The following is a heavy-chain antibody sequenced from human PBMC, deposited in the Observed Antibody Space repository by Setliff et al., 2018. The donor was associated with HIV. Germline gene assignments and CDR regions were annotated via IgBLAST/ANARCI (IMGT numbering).Heavy chain of an antibody. CDR1: GYTFTGYY. Sequence: ASVKVSCKASGYTFTGYYMHWVRQAPGQGLEWMGRINPNSGGTNYAQKFQGRVTMTRDTSISTAYMELSRLRSDDTAVYYCARDWVAGTSGYYYYYMDVWAKGTTVTVSS. CDR3: ARDWVAGTSGYYYYYMDV. CDR2: INPNSGGT. J-gene: IGHJ6*03. V-gene: IGHV1-2*06. D-gene: IGHD6-19*01.